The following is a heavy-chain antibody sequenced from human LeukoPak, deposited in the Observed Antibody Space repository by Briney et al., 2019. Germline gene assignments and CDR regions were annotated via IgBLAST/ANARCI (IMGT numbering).Heavy chain of an antibody. D-gene: IGHD3-22*01. Sequence: QAGGSLRLSCAASGFTFSSYGMSWVRHAPGKGVEWVSAISGSGGSTYYADSVKGQFTISRDNSKNTLYLQMNSLRAEDTAVYYCAKARITMIVDPWFDPWGQGTLVTVSS. J-gene: IGHJ5*02. CDR2: ISGSGGST. CDR1: GFTFSSYG. CDR3: AKARITMIVDPWFDP. V-gene: IGHV3-23*01.